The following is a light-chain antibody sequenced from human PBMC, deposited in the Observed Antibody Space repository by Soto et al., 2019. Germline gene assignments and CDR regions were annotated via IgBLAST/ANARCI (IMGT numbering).Light chain of an antibody. V-gene: IGKV3-15*01. CDR2: GAS. J-gene: IGKJ4*01. Sequence: EIVTTQSPVTLSVSPGERATLSCRASRSVSSSLAWYQQKPGQAPRLLIYGASTRATGIPARFTGSGSGTEFTLTISSLQSEDFAIYYCQQYDNWPPLTFGGGTKVEIK. CDR1: RSVSSS. CDR3: QQYDNWPPLT.